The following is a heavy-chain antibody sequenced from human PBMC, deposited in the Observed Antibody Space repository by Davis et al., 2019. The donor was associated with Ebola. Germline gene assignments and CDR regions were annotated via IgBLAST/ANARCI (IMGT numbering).Heavy chain of an antibody. J-gene: IGHJ4*02. V-gene: IGHV3-30*02. CDR3: AKEIQYYDLLTGYFKSPGYLEY. CDR1: GFTFSSDG. Sequence: GESLKISCAASGFTFSSDGMHWVRQAPGKGLEWVAFIRYDGRNKYYADSVKGRFTISRDNSNNTLHLQMNSLRAEDTAVYYCAKEIQYYDLLTGYFKSPGYLEYWGQGTLVTVSS. D-gene: IGHD3-9*01. CDR2: IRYDGRNK.